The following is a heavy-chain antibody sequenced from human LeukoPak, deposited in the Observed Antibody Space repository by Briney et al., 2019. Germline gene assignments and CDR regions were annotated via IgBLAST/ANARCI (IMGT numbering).Heavy chain of an antibody. J-gene: IGHJ4*02. Sequence: TGGSLRLSCAASGFTVSSNYMSWVRQAPGKGLEWVSVIYSGGSAYYADSVKGRFTISRDNSKNTLYLQMNSLRAEDTAVYYCARLLDDSRDYWGQGTLVTVSS. V-gene: IGHV3-53*01. D-gene: IGHD3-22*01. CDR1: GFTVSSNY. CDR2: IYSGGSA. CDR3: ARLLDDSRDY.